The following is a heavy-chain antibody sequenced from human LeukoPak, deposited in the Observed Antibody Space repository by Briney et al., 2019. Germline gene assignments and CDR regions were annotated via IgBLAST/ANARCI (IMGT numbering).Heavy chain of an antibody. V-gene: IGHV4-61*01. CDR3: ARTIYGDPFDY. Sequence: PSETLSLTCTVSGGSVSSGSYYWSWIRQPPGKGLEWSGYIYYRGSTNYNPSRKSRVTISVDTSKNQFSLKLSSVTAADTAVYYCARTIYGDPFDYWGQGTLVTVSS. D-gene: IGHD4-17*01. J-gene: IGHJ4*02. CDR2: IYYRGST. CDR1: GGSVSSGSYY.